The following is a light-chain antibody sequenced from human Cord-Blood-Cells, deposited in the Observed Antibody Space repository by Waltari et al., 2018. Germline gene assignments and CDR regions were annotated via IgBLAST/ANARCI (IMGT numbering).Light chain of an antibody. Sequence: QSALTQPRSVSGSPGQSVTISCTGTSSDVGGYNYVSWYQQHPGKAPKLMIYDVSKRPSGVTDRFSGSKSGNTASLTISGLQAEDEADYYYCSYAGSYTLVFGGGTKLTVL. CDR1: SSDVGGYNY. CDR3: CSYAGSYTLV. CDR2: DVS. J-gene: IGLJ2*01. V-gene: IGLV2-11*01.